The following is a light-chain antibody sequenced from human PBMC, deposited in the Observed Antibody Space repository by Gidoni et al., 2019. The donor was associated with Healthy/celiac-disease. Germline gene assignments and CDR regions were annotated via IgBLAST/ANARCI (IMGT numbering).Light chain of an antibody. CDR2: GAS. CDR1: QSVSSN. V-gene: IGKV3-15*01. J-gene: IGKJ4*01. Sequence: EIVMTQSPATLSVSPGERATISCRASQSVSSNLAWYQQKPGQAPRLLIYGASTRATGIPARFIGSGSGTEFTLTISSLQSEDFAVYYCQQYNNWPLTFGGGTQVEIK. CDR3: QQYNNWPLT.